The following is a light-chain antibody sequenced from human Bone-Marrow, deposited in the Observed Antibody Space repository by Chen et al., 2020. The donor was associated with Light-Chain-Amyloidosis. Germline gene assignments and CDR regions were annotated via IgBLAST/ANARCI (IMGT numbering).Light chain of an antibody. CDR1: NLGDKY. CDR2: QDN. Sequence: SFKLTHSPSVSVPPGQTPTIACSGDNLGDKYVCWYQRRPGQSPVLFIFQDNKRPSGIPERFSGANSANTDTLTITETQVMDEADYYCQAWDISSGAVFGGGTKLTVL. CDR3: QAWDISSGAV. J-gene: IGLJ2*01. V-gene: IGLV3-1*01.